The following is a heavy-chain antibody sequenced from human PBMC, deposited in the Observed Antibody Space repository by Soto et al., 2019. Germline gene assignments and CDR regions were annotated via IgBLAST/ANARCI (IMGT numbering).Heavy chain of an antibody. J-gene: IGHJ4*02. D-gene: IGHD6-19*01. Sequence: QVQLQEPGPGLVKPSETLSLTCTVSGASISGYHWSWIRQPPGKGLEWIGYIYYTGSTNSNPPLKSRVTMSVDTSKNQFSLKLNSVTAADTAVYYCARGFTIGWYTYYFDLWGQGPLVTVSS. CDR3: ARGFTIGWYTYYFDL. CDR1: GASISGYH. CDR2: IYYTGST. V-gene: IGHV4-59*08.